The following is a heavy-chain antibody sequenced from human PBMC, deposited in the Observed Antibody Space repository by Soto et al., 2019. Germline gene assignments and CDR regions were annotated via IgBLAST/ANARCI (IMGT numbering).Heavy chain of an antibody. D-gene: IGHD3-16*01. Sequence: LSQTLSLTCAISGDSVSSNSAAWNWIRQSPSRGLGWLGRTYYRSKWYNDYAVSVKSRITINPDTSKNQFSLQLNSVTPEDTAVYYCAREAETLNYYYYGMDVWGQGTTVTVSS. CDR1: GDSVSSNSAA. V-gene: IGHV6-1*01. CDR2: TYYRSKWYN. J-gene: IGHJ6*02. CDR3: AREAETLNYYYYGMDV.